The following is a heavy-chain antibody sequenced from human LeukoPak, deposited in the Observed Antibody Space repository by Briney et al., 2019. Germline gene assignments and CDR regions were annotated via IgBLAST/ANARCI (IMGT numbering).Heavy chain of an antibody. Sequence: GSLRLSCAASGFPFGSYGMHWVRQAPGKGLDWVAFVRYDGNNPYYSASVKGRFTISRDNSKNTVLLQMNNLRLEDAAVYYCARGSRYGDYPYYCDFWGQGTLVTVSS. J-gene: IGHJ4*02. V-gene: IGHV3-30*02. D-gene: IGHD4-17*01. CDR3: ARGSRYGDYPYYCDF. CDR1: GFPFGSYG. CDR2: VRYDGNNP.